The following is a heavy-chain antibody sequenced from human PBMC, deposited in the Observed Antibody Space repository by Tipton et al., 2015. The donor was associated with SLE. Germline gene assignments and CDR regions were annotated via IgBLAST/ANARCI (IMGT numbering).Heavy chain of an antibody. V-gene: IGHV3-53*04. CDR2: IYSGGST. D-gene: IGHD2-21*02. Sequence: GSLRLSCAASGFTVSSNYMSWVRQAPGEGLEWVSIIYSGGSTYYADSVKGRFTISRHNSKNTLYLQMNSLRGEDTAVYFCASSGDYSLFDYWGQGTLVTVSS. CDR3: ASSGDYSLFDY. CDR1: GFTVSSNY. J-gene: IGHJ4*02.